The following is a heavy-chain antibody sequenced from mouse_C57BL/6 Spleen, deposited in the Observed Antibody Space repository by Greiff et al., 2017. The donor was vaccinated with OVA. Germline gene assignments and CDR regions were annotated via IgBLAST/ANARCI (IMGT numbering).Heavy chain of an antibody. CDR2: IDPANGNT. J-gene: IGHJ1*03. CDR1: GFNIKNTY. D-gene: IGHD1-1*01. Sequence: EVQGVESVAELVRPGASVKLSCTASGFNIKNTYMHWVKQRPEQGLEWIGRIDPANGNTKYAPKFQGKATITADTSSNTAYLQLSSLTSEDTAIYYCARSLYYYGSSYWYFDVWGTGTTVTVSS. CDR3: ARSLYYYGSSYWYFDV. V-gene: IGHV14-3*01.